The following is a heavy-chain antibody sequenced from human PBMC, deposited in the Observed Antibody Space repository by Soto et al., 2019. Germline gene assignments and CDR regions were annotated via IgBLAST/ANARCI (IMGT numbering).Heavy chain of an antibody. J-gene: IGHJ6*03. Sequence: GGSLRLSCAASGFTFSSYAMSWVRQAPGKGLEWVSAISGSGGSTYYADSVKGRFTISRDNSKNTLYLQMNSLRAEDTAVYYCAKKRYYGSGSFDYMDVWGKGTTVTVSS. D-gene: IGHD3-10*01. CDR3: AKKRYYGSGSFDYMDV. CDR2: ISGSGGST. V-gene: IGHV3-23*01. CDR1: GFTFSSYA.